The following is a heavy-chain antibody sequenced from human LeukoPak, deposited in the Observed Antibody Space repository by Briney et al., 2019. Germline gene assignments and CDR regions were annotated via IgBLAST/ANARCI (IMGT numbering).Heavy chain of an antibody. Sequence: PGGSLRLSCAASGFTFSGYSLTWVRQAPGKGLEWVSSISNTGSYTYYLDSVKGRFTISRDDAKSSLYLQMNSLRAEDTAVYYCARRNAMDVWGQGTTVIVFS. J-gene: IGHJ6*02. V-gene: IGHV3-21*04. CDR2: ISNTGSYT. CDR1: GFTFSGYS. CDR3: ARRNAMDV.